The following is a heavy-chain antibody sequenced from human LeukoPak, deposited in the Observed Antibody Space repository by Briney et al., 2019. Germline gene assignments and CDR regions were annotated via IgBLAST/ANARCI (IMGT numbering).Heavy chain of an antibody. CDR1: GFSFSSYS. J-gene: IGHJ5*02. Sequence: PGGSLRLSCTASGFSFSSYSMHWVRQAPGKGLEWVAVIGSDAITKYYADFVKGRFTISRDNSKDTLYLQMNSLRAEDTAVYYCARDLGQYYDTSDNWFDPWGQGTLVTVSS. D-gene: IGHD3-22*01. V-gene: IGHV3-30*04. CDR3: ARDLGQYYDTSDNWFDP. CDR2: IGSDAITK.